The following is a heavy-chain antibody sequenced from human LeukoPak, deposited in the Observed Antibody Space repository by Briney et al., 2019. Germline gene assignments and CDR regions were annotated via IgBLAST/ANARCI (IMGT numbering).Heavy chain of an antibody. CDR3: AKAVKMGQLEYYFDY. J-gene: IGHJ4*02. D-gene: IGHD6-6*01. CDR1: GFTFSSYA. CDR2: ISGSGRST. Sequence: GGSLRLSCAASGFTFSSYAMSWVRQAPGKGLEWVSAISGSGRSTYYADSVKGRFTISRDNSKNTLYLQMNSLRAEDTAVYYCAKAVKMGQLEYYFDYWGQGTLVTVSS. V-gene: IGHV3-23*01.